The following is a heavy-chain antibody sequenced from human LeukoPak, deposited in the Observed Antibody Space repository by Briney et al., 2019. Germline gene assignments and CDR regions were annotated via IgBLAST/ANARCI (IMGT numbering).Heavy chain of an antibody. CDR2: ISSNGGST. D-gene: IGHD1-20*01. Sequence: GGSLRLSCAASGFTFSSYAMHWVRQAPGKGLEYVSAISSNGGSTYYANSVKGRFTISRDNSKNTLYLQMGSLRAEDMAVYYCARFPRYNWNDDGDAFDIWGQGTMVTVSS. CDR1: GFTFSSYA. CDR3: ARFPRYNWNDDGDAFDI. V-gene: IGHV3-64*01. J-gene: IGHJ3*02.